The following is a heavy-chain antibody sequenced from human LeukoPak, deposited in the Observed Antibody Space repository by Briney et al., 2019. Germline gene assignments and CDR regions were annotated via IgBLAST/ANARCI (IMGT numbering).Heavy chain of an antibody. D-gene: IGHD2-2*01. Sequence: ASVTVSCTASGYTFTSYGISWVRQAPGQGLEWMGWISAYNGNTNYAQKLQGRVTMTTDTSTSTAYMELRSLRSDDTAVYYCARDAPWEVVPAAAYNWFDPWGQGTLVTVSS. J-gene: IGHJ5*02. CDR2: ISAYNGNT. V-gene: IGHV1-18*01. CDR1: GYTFTSYG. CDR3: ARDAPWEVVPAAAYNWFDP.